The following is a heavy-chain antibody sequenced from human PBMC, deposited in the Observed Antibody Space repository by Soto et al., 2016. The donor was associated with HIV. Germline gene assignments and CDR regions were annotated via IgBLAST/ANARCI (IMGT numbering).Heavy chain of an antibody. V-gene: IGHV3-23*01. CDR2: ISDSGSNT. CDR3: AKDLRMTMVQGFIDALDF. Sequence: EVNLLESGGGLVQPGGSLKLSCGASGFTFGNYAMSWVRQAPGKGLEWVSGISDSGSNTYYADSVKSRFTISRDNSKDTLYLHMNSLRAEDTAVYYCAKDLRMTMVQGFIDALDFWGQGTMVTVSS. J-gene: IGHJ3*01. D-gene: IGHD3-10*01. CDR1: GFTFGNYA.